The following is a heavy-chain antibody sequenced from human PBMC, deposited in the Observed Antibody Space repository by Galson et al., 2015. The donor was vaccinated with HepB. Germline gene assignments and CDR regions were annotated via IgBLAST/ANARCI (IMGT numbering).Heavy chain of an antibody. Sequence: QSGAEVKKPGESLKISCKGSGSSFTSYWIGWVRQMPGKGLEWMGIIYPGDSDTRYSPSFQGQVTISADKSISTAYLQWSSLKASDTAMYYCAMGIYQLPSYYYYGMDVWGQGTTVTVSS. CDR3: AMGIYQLPSYYYYGMDV. CDR1: GSSFTSYW. J-gene: IGHJ6*02. D-gene: IGHD2-2*01. CDR2: IYPGDSDT. V-gene: IGHV5-51*01.